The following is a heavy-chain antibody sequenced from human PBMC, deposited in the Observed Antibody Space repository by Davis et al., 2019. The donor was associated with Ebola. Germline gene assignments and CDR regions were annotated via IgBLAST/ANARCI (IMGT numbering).Heavy chain of an antibody. CDR3: ARARIVGGFDY. V-gene: IGHV3-74*01. Sequence: SVKGRFTISRDNAKNSLYLQMNSLRAEDTAVYYCARARIVGGFDYWGQGTLVTVSS. J-gene: IGHJ4*02. D-gene: IGHD1-26*01.